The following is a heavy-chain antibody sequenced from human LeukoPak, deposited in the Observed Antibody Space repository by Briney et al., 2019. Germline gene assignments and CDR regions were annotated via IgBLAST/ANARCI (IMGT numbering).Heavy chain of an antibody. CDR1: GFTFDDYA. V-gene: IGHV3-9*01. Sequence: GRSLRLSCAASGFTFDDYAMHWVRQAPGKGLECVSGISWNSGSIGYADSVKGRFTISRDNAKNSLYLQMNSLRAEDTALYYCAKDIAAAGARTFDYWGQGTLVTVSS. D-gene: IGHD6-13*01. CDR2: ISWNSGSI. CDR3: AKDIAAAGARTFDY. J-gene: IGHJ4*02.